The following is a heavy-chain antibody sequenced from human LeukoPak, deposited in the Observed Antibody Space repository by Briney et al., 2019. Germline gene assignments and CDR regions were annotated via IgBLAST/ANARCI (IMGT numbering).Heavy chain of an antibody. D-gene: IGHD4-17*01. CDR3: AKDYGASAADPY. Sequence: GGSLRLSCAASGFTFSSYGMHWVRQAPGKGLEWVAFIRYDGSNRYYADSVKGRFTISRDNSKNTLYLQMNSLRAEDTAVYYCAKDYGASAADPYWGQGTLVTVSS. J-gene: IGHJ4*02. CDR1: GFTFSSYG. V-gene: IGHV3-30*02. CDR2: IRYDGSNR.